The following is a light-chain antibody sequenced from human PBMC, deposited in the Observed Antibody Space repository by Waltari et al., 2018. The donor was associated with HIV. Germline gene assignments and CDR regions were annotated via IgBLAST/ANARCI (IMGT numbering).Light chain of an antibody. CDR2: KAS. CDR1: QSISSW. J-gene: IGKJ5*01. CDR3: QQYNNYPST. V-gene: IGKV1-5*03. Sequence: DIHMTQSPSTLSPSVGDRATITCRASQSISSWLAWYQQKPGKAPSTLIYKASSLESGVPSRFSGSGSETEFTLTISSLQPDDFATYYCQQYNNYPSTFGQGTRLEIK.